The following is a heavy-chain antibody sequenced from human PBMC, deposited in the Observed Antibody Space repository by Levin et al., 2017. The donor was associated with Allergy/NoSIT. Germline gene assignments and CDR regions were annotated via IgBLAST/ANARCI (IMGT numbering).Heavy chain of an antibody. CDR2: ISYDGSNK. V-gene: IGHV3-30*04. Sequence: PGGSLRLSCAASGFTFSSYAMHWVRQAPGKGLEWVAVISYDGSNKYYADSVKGRFTISRDNSKNTLYLQMNSLRAEDTAVYYCASIVDTAMAPDYWGQGTLVTVSS. J-gene: IGHJ4*02. CDR1: GFTFSSYA. D-gene: IGHD5-18*01. CDR3: ASIVDTAMAPDY.